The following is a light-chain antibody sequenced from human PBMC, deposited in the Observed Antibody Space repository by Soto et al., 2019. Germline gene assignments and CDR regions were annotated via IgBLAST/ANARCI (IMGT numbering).Light chain of an antibody. J-gene: IGKJ1*01. CDR2: AAS. CDR3: QQSYSTPWT. CDR1: QSISSN. V-gene: IGKV1-39*01. Sequence: DIQMTQSPSSLSASVGDRVTITCRASQSISSNLNWYQQKPGKAPTLLIYAASSLQSWVPSRFSGSRSGTDFTLPIISLQPEDFATYYCQQSYSTPWTFGPGTKVEIK.